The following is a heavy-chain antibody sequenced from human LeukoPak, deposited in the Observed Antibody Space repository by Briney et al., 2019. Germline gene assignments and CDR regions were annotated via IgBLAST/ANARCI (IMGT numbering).Heavy chain of an antibody. Sequence: ASVKVSCKASGYTFTGYYMHWVRQAPGQGLEWMGWINPNSGGTNYAQKFQGRVTMTRDTSISTAYMELSRLRSDDTAVYYCAMCLSGYYLGFDYWGQGTLVTVSS. V-gene: IGHV1-2*02. CDR2: INPNSGGT. J-gene: IGHJ4*02. D-gene: IGHD3-3*01. CDR3: AMCLSGYYLGFDY. CDR1: GYTFTGYY.